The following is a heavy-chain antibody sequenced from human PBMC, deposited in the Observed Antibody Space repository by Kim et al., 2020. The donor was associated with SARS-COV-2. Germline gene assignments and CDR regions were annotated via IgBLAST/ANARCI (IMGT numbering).Heavy chain of an antibody. D-gene: IGHD3-9*01. CDR3: ARDEDVLRYFDYGIKALGY. Sequence: GGSLRLSCAASGFTFSSYGMHWVRQAPGKGLEWVAVIWYDGSNKYYADPVNGRFTISRDNSKNTLYLQMNSLRAEDTAVYYCARDEDVLRYFDYGIKALGYWGQGALVTVSS. CDR1: GFTFSSYG. V-gene: IGHV3-33*01. CDR2: IWYDGSNK. J-gene: IGHJ4*02.